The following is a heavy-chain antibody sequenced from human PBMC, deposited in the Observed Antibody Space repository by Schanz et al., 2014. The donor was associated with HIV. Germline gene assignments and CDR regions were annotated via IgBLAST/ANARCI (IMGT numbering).Heavy chain of an antibody. CDR1: GGSVRTTY. J-gene: IGHJ5*02. CDR2: VSHMGRP. Sequence: QEQLQEWGPGLVKPSETLSLSCAVYGGSVRTTYYSWIRQPPGKGLEWVGYVSHMGRPNYNPSLKSRVTLSVDTSKNQLSLKVRSVTAADTAVYYCVRTRVVPAVTGHDFWFGPWGQGTLVTVSS. V-gene: IGHV4-59*02. D-gene: IGHD2-2*01. CDR3: VRTRVVPAVTGHDFWFGP.